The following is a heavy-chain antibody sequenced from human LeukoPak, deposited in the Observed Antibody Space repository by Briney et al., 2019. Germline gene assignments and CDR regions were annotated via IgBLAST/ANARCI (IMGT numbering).Heavy chain of an antibody. CDR3: ASAPMSYDSSGFGGAFDI. D-gene: IGHD3-22*01. CDR1: GFTFSNYA. J-gene: IGHJ3*02. Sequence: GGSLRLSCAASGFTFSNYAMRWVRQAPGKGLDWVAVISYDGTNKYYADSVKGRFTISRDNSKNTMYLQMNSLRAEDTAMYYCASAPMSYDSSGFGGAFDIWGQGTMVTVSS. CDR2: ISYDGTNK. V-gene: IGHV3-30-3*01.